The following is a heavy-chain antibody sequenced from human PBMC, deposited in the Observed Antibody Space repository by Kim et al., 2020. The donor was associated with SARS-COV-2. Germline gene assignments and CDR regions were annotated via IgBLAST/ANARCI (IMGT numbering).Heavy chain of an antibody. CDR3: ARDFRLLWFGDSARGYFVL. V-gene: IGHV1-69*13. D-gene: IGHD3-10*01. Sequence: SVKVSCKASGGTFSSYAISWVRQAPGQGLEWLGGTIPLFGTANYAQKFQGRVTITADASTSTAYMELCSLRSEDTAVYYCARDFRLLWFGDSARGYFVL. CDR2: TIPLFGTA. J-gene: IGHJ2*01. CDR1: GGTFSSYA.